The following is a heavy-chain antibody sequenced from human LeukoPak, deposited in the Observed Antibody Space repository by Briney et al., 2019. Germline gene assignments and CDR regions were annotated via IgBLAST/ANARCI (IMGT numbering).Heavy chain of an antibody. D-gene: IGHD3-3*01. CDR2: ISGSGANT. CDR3: AKDSMLDFWSASSTYYYYMDV. CDR1: GFGFNIYA. J-gene: IGHJ6*03. Sequence: PGWSLRLSCAASGFGFNIYAMSWVRQAPGKGLEWVSAISGSGANTYSADSVRGRFTISRDNSKNTLYLQMNSLRAEDTAVYFCAKDSMLDFWSASSTYYYYMDVWGKGTTVTVSS. V-gene: IGHV3-23*01.